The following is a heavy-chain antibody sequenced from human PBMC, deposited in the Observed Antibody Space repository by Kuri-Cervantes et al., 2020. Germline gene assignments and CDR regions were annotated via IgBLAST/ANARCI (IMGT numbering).Heavy chain of an antibody. Sequence: GESLKISCAASGFTFSSYAMHWVRQAPGKGLEWVAVISYDGSNKYYADSVKGRFTISRDNAKNSLYLQMNSLGAGDTAVYYCARDGYCSGGSCYTGGYFDYWGQGTLVTVSS. CDR3: ARDGYCSGGSCYTGGYFDY. CDR2: ISYDGSNK. CDR1: GFTFSSYA. V-gene: IGHV3-30-3*01. J-gene: IGHJ4*02. D-gene: IGHD2-15*01.